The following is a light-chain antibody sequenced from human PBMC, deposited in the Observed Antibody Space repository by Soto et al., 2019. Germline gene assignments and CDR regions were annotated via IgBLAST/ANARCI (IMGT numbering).Light chain of an antibody. J-gene: IGKJ1*01. CDR1: QSMNDW. CDR2: DAS. CDR3: LRYNAFSQT. Sequence: DIQMTQSPSTLSASVGDRVTITCRASQSMNDWLAWYQQKPGKAPKVLIYDASSLQSGVPSRFSGSGSGTEFTLTIDSLQPDEVATYYCLRYNAFSQTFGQGTKVEI. V-gene: IGKV1-5*01.